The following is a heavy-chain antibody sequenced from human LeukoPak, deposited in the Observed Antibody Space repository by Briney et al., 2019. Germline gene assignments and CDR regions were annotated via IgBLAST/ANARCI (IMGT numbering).Heavy chain of an antibody. V-gene: IGHV3-30-3*01. D-gene: IGHD4-11*01. CDR3: ARVNSINFDF. J-gene: IGHJ4*02. CDR1: GFTFNSYA. CDR2: ISYDGSNK. Sequence: PGGSLRLSCAASGFTFNSYAMYWVRQAPGKGLEWVAAISYDGSNKYYADSVKGRFTISRDNSKNTLYLQMNSLRAEDAAGYYCARVNSINFDFWGQGILVTVSS.